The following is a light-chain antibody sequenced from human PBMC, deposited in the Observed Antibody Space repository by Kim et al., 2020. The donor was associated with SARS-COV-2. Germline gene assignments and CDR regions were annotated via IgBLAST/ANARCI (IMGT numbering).Light chain of an antibody. V-gene: IGLV2-18*02. CDR3: SSYTSSSTLI. CDR2: EVS. J-gene: IGLJ2*01. Sequence: GPSVPISCTGTSGDVVSYNRGSWYQQPPGTAPNLIIYEVSDRPSGVPHRFSGSKSGKTASLTISWLQTEDEADYYCSSYTSSSTLIFGGGTKVTVL. CDR1: SGDVVSYNR.